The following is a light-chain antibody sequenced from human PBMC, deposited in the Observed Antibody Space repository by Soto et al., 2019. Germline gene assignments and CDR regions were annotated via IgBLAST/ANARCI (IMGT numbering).Light chain of an antibody. V-gene: IGLV1-47*01. CDR3: AGWDERLSGV. CDR2: RND. J-gene: IGLJ3*02. Sequence: QSVLTQPPSGSGTPGPRITISCSGGTSNMGTNYVYWFQHLPGTAPKLLIYRNDQRPSGVPERFSGSKSGTSASLAISGLRPDDEADYYCAGWDERLSGVFGGGTKVTVL. CDR1: TSNMGTNY.